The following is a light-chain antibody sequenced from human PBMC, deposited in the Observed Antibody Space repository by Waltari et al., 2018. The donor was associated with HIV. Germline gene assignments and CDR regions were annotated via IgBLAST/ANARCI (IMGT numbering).Light chain of an antibody. Sequence: IVMTQSPDSLPVSLGERATLHCTSSRTLLFRSDNRNYLAWYQQKPRQPPKLLISWASTRESGVPDRFSGSGSGTDFTLTITRRQAEDVAVYHCQQYFRIPPTFGGGTKVEIK. J-gene: IGKJ4*01. V-gene: IGKV4-1*01. CDR3: QQYFRIPPT. CDR2: WAS. CDR1: RTLLFRSDNRNY.